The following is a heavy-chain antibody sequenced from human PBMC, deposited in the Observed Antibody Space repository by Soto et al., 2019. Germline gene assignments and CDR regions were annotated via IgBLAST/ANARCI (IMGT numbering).Heavy chain of an antibody. CDR3: ARGRTWLAP. CDR2: IKEDGSET. J-gene: IGHJ5*02. Sequence: VGSLRLSCGCSGFTFSRSCISWARQAPGKGLEWVANIKEDGSETYYVDSVKGRFTISRDNAKNSVFLQMNSLRGEDTAVYYCARGRTWLAPWGQGTMVT. V-gene: IGHV3-7*01. CDR1: GFTFSRSC.